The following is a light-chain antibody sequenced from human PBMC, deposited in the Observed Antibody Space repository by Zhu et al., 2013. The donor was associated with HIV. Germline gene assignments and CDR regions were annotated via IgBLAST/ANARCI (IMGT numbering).Light chain of an antibody. Sequence: EIVLTQSPGTLSLSPGETATLSCRASESVTRNYLAWYQQRSGQPPRLLIYGTSTRAAGIPDRFSGSGSGTDFTLTISRLEPEDFAIYYCQQYNSVPWTFGQGTKVEAK. CDR2: GTS. CDR1: ESVTRNY. J-gene: IGKJ1*01. CDR3: QQYNSVPWT. V-gene: IGKV3-20*01.